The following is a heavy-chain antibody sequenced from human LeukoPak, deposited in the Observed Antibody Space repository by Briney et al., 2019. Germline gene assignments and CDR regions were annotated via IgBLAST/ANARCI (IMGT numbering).Heavy chain of an antibody. CDR2: IHYRGGT. Sequence: SETLCLTCTASGYSISGYYWHWVRQSPGKGLEWVWDIHYRGGTKYNPYLKSRVTITLDTPKNQYSLKLRSVTAADTALYYCARLRCGHGYSPFDYWGQGTLVTVSS. CDR3: ARLRCGHGYSPFDY. D-gene: IGHD5-18*01. J-gene: IGHJ4*02. CDR1: GYSISGYY. V-gene: IGHV4-59*08.